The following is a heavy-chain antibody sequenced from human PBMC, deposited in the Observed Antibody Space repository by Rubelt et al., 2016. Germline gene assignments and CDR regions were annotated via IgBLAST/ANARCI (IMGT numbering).Heavy chain of an antibody. Sequence: QVQLQQWGAGLLRPSETMSLTCAVSGGSLRGIFWNWIRQTPGKGLEWIGEINRGGSTNYNQSLKGRVSISVDTSKNQCVLRLTSVTAADTAVDYCARRPDGLDVWGQGTTVTVS. CDR1: GGSLRGIF. CDR3: ARRPDGLDV. CDR2: INRGGST. J-gene: IGHJ6*02. V-gene: IGHV4-34*01.